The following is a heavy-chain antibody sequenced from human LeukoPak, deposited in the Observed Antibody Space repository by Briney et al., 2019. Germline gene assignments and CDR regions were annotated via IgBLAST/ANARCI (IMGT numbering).Heavy chain of an antibody. V-gene: IGHV3-66*02. J-gene: IGHJ4*02. CDR3: ARDIDSSSSHFDY. CDR2: IYSGGST. Sequence: GGSLRLSCAASGFTVSSNYMSWVRQAPGKGLEWVSVIYSGGSTYYADSAKGRFTISRDNSKNTLYLQMNSLRAEDTAVYYCARDIDSSSSHFDYWGQGTLVTVSS. D-gene: IGHD6-6*01. CDR1: GFTVSSNY.